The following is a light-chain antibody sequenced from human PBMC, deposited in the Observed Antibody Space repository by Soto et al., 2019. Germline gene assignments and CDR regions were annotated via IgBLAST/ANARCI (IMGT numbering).Light chain of an antibody. J-gene: IGLJ1*01. Sequence: QSALTQPASVSGSPGQSITISCAGISGDVGNYNLVSWYQQHPDGAPRLLIYETTKRPSGVSDRFSGSKSGNTASLTISGVQAGDEADYYCCANVGRWSYVFGTGTKVTVL. V-gene: IGLV2-23*01. CDR2: ETT. CDR3: CANVGRWSYV. CDR1: SGDVGNYNL.